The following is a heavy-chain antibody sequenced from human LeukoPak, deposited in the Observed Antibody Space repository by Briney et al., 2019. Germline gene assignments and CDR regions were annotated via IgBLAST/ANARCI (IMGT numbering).Heavy chain of an antibody. J-gene: IGHJ1*01. Sequence: PGGSLRLSCAASGFTFSSYWMHWVRQAPGKGLVWVSRIKSDGSTRYADSVKGRFTISRDNAKNTVSLQMNSLRAEDTGVYYCAXAPSEIGGYYPEYFRHWGQGTLVTVSP. CDR1: GFTFSSYW. D-gene: IGHD3-22*01. CDR2: IKSDGST. V-gene: IGHV3-74*01. CDR3: AXAPSEIGGYYPEYFRH.